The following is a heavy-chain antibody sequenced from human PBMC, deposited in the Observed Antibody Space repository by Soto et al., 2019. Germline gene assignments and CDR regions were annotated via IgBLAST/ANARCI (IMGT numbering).Heavy chain of an antibody. J-gene: IGHJ6*02. CDR1: SGSISSSNW. Sequence: SETLSLTCAVSSGSISSSNWWSWVRQPPGKGLEWIGEIYHSGSTNYNPSLKSRVTISVDKSKNQFSLKLSSVTAADTAVYYCARHGPEQQLVPYYYYGMDVWGQGTTVTVSS. V-gene: IGHV4-4*02. D-gene: IGHD6-13*01. CDR2: IYHSGST. CDR3: ARHGPEQQLVPYYYYGMDV.